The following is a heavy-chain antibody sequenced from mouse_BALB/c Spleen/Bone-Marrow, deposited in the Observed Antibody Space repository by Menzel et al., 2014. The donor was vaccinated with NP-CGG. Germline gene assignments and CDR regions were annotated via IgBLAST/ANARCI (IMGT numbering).Heavy chain of an antibody. CDR1: GYTFTDYY. J-gene: IGHJ3*01. CDR3: ARGTRATYY. D-gene: IGHD3-1*01. CDR2: INPNNGDT. Sequence: SGPELVKPGASVKMSCKASGYTFTDYYMKWVKQNHGKSLEWIGDINPNNGDTFYNQKFKAKAKLTVDKSSSTAYLQVNSLTSEDSAVYYCARGTRATYYWGQGTLVTVSA. V-gene: IGHV1-26*01.